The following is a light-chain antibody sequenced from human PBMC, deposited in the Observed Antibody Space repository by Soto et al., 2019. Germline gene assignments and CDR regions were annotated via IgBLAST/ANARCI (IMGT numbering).Light chain of an antibody. CDR2: GAS. CDR3: QQGHNWPLC. CDR1: QSINSE. J-gene: IGKJ2*03. Sequence: EIVMTQSPATLYLSPGERAALSCRASQSINSELAWYQQKPGQPPRLLSYGASTRATGVPVRFTGSESGSEFTLTISGLQSEDFAVYYWQQGHNWPLCFGQGTMLVI. V-gene: IGKV3-15*01.